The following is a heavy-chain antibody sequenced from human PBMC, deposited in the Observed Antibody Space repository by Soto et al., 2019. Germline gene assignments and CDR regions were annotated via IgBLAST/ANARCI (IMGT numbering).Heavy chain of an antibody. CDR1: GGSISSSSYY. Sequence: SETLSLTCTVSGGSISSSSYYWGWIRQPPGKGLEWIGSIYYSGSTYYNPSLKSRVTISVDTSKNQFSLKLSSVTAADTAAYYCARQPTTGDTDLWFDPWGQGTLVTVSS. CDR2: IYYSGST. CDR3: ARQPTTGDTDLWFDP. J-gene: IGHJ5*02. D-gene: IGHD2-21*01. V-gene: IGHV4-39*01.